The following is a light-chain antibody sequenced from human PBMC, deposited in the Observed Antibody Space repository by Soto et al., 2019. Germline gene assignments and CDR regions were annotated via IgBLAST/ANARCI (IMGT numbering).Light chain of an antibody. J-gene: IGKJ5*01. CDR1: QGISVY. Sequence: DIQMTQSPSSLSASVGDRVTIACRASQGISVYLAWYQQKPGKDPKLLIYSASTLQSGVPSRFSGSGSGTDFTLTISSRQPEDVATYYCQKFNTAPLTFGQGTRLEIK. V-gene: IGKV1-27*01. CDR3: QKFNTAPLT. CDR2: SAS.